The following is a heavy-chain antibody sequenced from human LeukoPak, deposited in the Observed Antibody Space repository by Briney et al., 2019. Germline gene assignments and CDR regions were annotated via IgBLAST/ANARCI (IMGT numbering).Heavy chain of an antibody. Sequence: GGTLRLSCAASGFTFNSYGMSWVRQSPGKGLEWVSVISGSGGSTYYADSVKGRFTISRDNSKNTLYLQMNSLRAEDTAVYYCAKVFRRGGTIDYWGQGTLVTVSS. J-gene: IGHJ4*02. CDR3: AKVFRRGGTIDY. D-gene: IGHD3-10*01. CDR1: GFTFNSYG. CDR2: ISGSGGST. V-gene: IGHV3-23*01.